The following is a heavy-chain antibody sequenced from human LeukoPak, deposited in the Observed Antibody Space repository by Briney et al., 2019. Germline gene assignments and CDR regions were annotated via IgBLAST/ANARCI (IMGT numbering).Heavy chain of an antibody. Sequence: GGSLRLSCEASGLSFSDSYMSWIRQTPGKGLEWLSYISLSGTSIYYADSVKGRFTISRDNAKNSLYLQMNSLRPGDTAVYYCASCPNYYYYMDVWGKGTTVTVSS. J-gene: IGHJ6*03. CDR2: ISLSGTSI. V-gene: IGHV3-11*04. CDR3: ASCPNYYYYMDV. CDR1: GLSFSDSY.